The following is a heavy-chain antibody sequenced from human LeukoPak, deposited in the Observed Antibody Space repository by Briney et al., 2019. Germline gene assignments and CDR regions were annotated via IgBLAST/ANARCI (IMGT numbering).Heavy chain of an antibody. CDR1: GYTFPSYF. CDR3: ARIGRSLSIFDY. V-gene: IGHV1-46*01. Sequence: GASVKVSCRASGYTFPSYFMHWVRQAPGQGLEWMGIINPTGGSTTYAQKFQGRVTMTTDTSTSTAYMELRSLRSDDTAVYYCARIGRSLSIFDYWGQGTLVTVSS. J-gene: IGHJ4*02. D-gene: IGHD3-3*01. CDR2: INPTGGST.